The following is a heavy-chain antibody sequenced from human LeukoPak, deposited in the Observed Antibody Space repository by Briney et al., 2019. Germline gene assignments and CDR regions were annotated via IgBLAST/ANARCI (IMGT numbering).Heavy chain of an antibody. CDR1: GYTFTSYG. J-gene: IGHJ4*02. V-gene: IGHV1-18*01. D-gene: IGHD4-17*01. CDR3: ARGATVTTYGVTDY. Sequence: ASVKVSCKASGYTFTSYGISWVRQAPGQGLEWMGWISAYNGNTNYAQKLQGRVAMTTDTSTSTAYMELRSLRSDDTAVYYCARGATVTTYGVTDYWGQGTLVTVSS. CDR2: ISAYNGNT.